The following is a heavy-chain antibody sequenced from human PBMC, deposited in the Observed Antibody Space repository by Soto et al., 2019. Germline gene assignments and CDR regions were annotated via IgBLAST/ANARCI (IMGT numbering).Heavy chain of an antibody. CDR2: ISSSSSYI. Sequence: GGSLRLSCAASGFTFSSYSMNWVRQAPGKGLEWVSSISSSSSYIYYADSVKGRFTISRDNAKNSLYLQMNSLRAEDTAVYYCARGSSGPFYYYYMDVWGKGTTVTVSS. CDR3: ARGSSGPFYYYYMDV. V-gene: IGHV3-21*01. J-gene: IGHJ6*03. CDR1: GFTFSSYS.